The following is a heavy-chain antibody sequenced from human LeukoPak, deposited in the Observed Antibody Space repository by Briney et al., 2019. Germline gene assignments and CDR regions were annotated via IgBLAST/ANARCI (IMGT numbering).Heavy chain of an antibody. D-gene: IGHD5-24*01. CDR1: GYTFTKYY. J-gene: IGHJ3*02. CDR2: INPGGDNT. V-gene: IGHV1-46*01. Sequence: GASVKVSCKASGYTFTKYYIHWVRQAPGQGLEWMGLINPGGDNTNYAQNFQGRVTMTRDTSTSTVYMELGSLRSEDTAIYYCARIRDGYNDAYDIWGQGTVVTVPS. CDR3: ARIRDGYNDAYDI.